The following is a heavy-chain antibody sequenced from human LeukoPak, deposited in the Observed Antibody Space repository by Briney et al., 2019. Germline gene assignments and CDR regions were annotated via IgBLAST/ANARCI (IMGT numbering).Heavy chain of an antibody. CDR2: ISSGSNYI. V-gene: IGHV3-21*01. CDR3: AGDLRL. Sequence: GGSLRLSCAAFGFAFSNYNMNWVRQAPEKGLEWVSSISSGSNYIYYADSVQGRFTISRDNARNSLYLQMNSLRADDAAVYYCAGDLRLWGQGTLVTVSS. J-gene: IGHJ4*02. CDR1: GFAFSNYN.